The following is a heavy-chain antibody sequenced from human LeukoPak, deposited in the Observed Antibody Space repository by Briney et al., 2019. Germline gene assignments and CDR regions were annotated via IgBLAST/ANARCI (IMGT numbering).Heavy chain of an antibody. V-gene: IGHV4-34*01. J-gene: IGHJ4*02. CDR2: INHSGST. CDR1: GGSFGAYY. Sequence: SETLSLTCAVYGGSFGAYYWSWIRQPPGKGLEWIGEINHSGSTNYNPSLKSRDTISVDTSKNHFSLKLSSVTAADTAVYYCAGPGAGDLDYWGQGTLVTVSS. D-gene: IGHD3-10*01. CDR3: AGPGAGDLDY.